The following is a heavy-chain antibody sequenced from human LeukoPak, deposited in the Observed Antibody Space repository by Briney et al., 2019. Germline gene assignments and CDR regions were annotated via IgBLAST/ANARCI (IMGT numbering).Heavy chain of an antibody. J-gene: IGHJ5*02. Sequence: GASVKVSCKASGYTFTGYYMHWVRQAPGQGLEWMGWINPNSGGTNYAQKFQGRVTMTRDTSISTAYMELSRLRSDDTAVYYCARVRLVGTLGTKGWFDPWGQGTLVTVSS. V-gene: IGHV1-2*02. CDR3: ARVRLVGTLGTKGWFDP. CDR2: INPNSGGT. CDR1: GYTFTGYY. D-gene: IGHD1-26*01.